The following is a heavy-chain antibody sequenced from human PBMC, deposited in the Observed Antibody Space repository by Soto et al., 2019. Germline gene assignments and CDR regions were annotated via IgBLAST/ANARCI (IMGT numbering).Heavy chain of an antibody. J-gene: IGHJ4*02. CDR1: GVTSTSYA. D-gene: IGHD2-15*01. V-gene: IGHV1-3*01. CDR3: ARGPGGPDGPGDY. Sequence: ASVKDSCKASGVTSTSYAMHWVRQVPGQRLGWVGWINAGNGNTKYSQKFQGRVTITRDTSASTAYVEMSSLRSEDTAVYYCARGPGGPDGPGDYWGQGTLVTVSS. CDR2: INAGNGNT.